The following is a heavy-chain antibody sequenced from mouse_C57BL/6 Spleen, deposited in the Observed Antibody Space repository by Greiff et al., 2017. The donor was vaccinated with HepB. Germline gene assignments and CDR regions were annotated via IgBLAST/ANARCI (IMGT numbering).Heavy chain of an antibody. Sequence: VQLQQSVAELVRPGASVKLSCTASGFNIKNTYMHWVKQRPEQGLEWIGRIDPANGNTKYAPKFQGKATITADTSSNTAYLQLSSLTSEDTAIYYCAREIIITTVVAKDAMDYWGQGTSVTVSS. J-gene: IGHJ4*01. CDR2: IDPANGNT. CDR1: GFNIKNTY. CDR3: AREIIITTVVAKDAMDY. V-gene: IGHV14-3*01. D-gene: IGHD1-1*01.